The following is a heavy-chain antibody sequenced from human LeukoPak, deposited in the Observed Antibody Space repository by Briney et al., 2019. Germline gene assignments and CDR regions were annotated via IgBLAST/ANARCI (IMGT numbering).Heavy chain of an antibody. V-gene: IGHV1-18*01. CDR2: ISAYHGNT. Sequence: ASVKVSCKASGYTFTSYAISWVRQAPGQGLEWMGWISAYHGNTNYAQKLQGRVTMTTDTSTSTAYMELRSLRSDDTAVYYCARDTPNYDSSGYRSDAFDIWGQGTMVTVSS. J-gene: IGHJ3*02. CDR3: ARDTPNYDSSGYRSDAFDI. CDR1: GYTFTSYA. D-gene: IGHD3-22*01.